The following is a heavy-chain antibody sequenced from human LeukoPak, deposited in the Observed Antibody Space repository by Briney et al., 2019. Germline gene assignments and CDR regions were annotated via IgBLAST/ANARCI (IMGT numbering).Heavy chain of an antibody. V-gene: IGHV3-30*18. Sequence: PGGSLRLSCAASGFTFSSYGMHWVRQAPGKGLEWVAVISYDGSNKYYADSVKGRFTISRDNSDNTLFLQMDSLRAEDTAVYYCAKSYIKRQSLLRIVTGHYFDHWGLGVPVTVSS. CDR1: GFTFSSYG. D-gene: IGHD3-9*01. CDR3: AKSYIKRQSLLRIVTGHYFDH. CDR2: ISYDGSNK. J-gene: IGHJ4*02.